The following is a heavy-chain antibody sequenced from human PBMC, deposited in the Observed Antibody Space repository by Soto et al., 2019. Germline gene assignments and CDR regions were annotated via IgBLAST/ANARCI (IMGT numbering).Heavy chain of an antibody. CDR1: GFTFSSYA. V-gene: IGHV3-23*01. CDR3: AKTANGWFSAFDI. CDR2: ISGSGGTT. D-gene: IGHD6-19*01. J-gene: IGHJ3*02. Sequence: EVQLLASGGGLVQPGGSLRLSCAASGFTFSSYAMSWVRQAPGKGLEWVSAISGSGGTTYYADSVKGRFTFSRDNSKNTLYLQMNSLRADDTAVYNCAKTANGWFSAFDIWGQGTMVTVSS.